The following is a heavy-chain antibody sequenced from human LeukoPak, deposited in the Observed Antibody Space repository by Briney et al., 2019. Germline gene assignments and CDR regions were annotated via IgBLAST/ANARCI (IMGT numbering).Heavy chain of an antibody. J-gene: IGHJ4*02. CDR3: GRIQTGYSSGWYFDY. D-gene: IGHD6-19*01. V-gene: IGHV4-39*01. Sequence: SETLSLTCTVSGGSISSSSYYWGWIRQPPGKGLEWIGSIYYSGSTYYSPSLKSRVTISVDTSKNQFSLKLSSVTAADTAVYYCGRIQTGYSSGWYFDYWGQGTLVTVSS. CDR2: IYYSGST. CDR1: GGSISSSSYY.